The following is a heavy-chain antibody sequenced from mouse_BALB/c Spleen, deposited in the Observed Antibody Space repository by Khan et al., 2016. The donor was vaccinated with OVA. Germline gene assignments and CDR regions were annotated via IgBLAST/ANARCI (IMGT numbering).Heavy chain of an antibody. J-gene: IGHJ4*01. CDR3: GRRGYYAMDY. CDR2: ISSGSGTI. V-gene: IGHV5-17*02. CDR1: GFTFSSFG. Sequence: EVELVESGGGLVQPGGSRKLSCAASGFTFSSFGMHWVRQAPEKGLEWVAYISSGSGTIYYADTVKGRFTISRDNPKNTLFLQVTSLRSEDTAMYYCGRRGYYAMDYWGQGTSVTVSS.